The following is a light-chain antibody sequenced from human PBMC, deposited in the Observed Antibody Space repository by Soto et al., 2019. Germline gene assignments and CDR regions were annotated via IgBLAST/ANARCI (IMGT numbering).Light chain of an antibody. CDR2: SNN. Sequence: QPVLTQPPSASGTPGQRVTISCSGSSSNIGSNTVNWYQQLPGTAPKPLIYSNNQRPSGVPDRFSGSKSGTSASLAISGRQSEDEADYYCAAWDDSLNGLFGGGTQLTVL. CDR3: AAWDDSLNGL. CDR1: SSNIGSNT. J-gene: IGLJ2*01. V-gene: IGLV1-44*01.